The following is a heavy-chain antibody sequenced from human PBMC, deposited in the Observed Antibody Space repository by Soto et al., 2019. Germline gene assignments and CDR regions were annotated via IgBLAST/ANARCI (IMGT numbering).Heavy chain of an antibody. V-gene: IGHV3-15*07. CDR1: GFTFSNAW. D-gene: IGHD6-6*01. J-gene: IGHJ3*02. Sequence: EVQLVESGGGLVKPGGSLRLSCAASGFTFSNAWMNWVRQAPGKGLEWVGRIKSKTDGGTTDYAAPVKGRFTIARDDSKNTLYLQMNSLITEDTAVYYCTTVVYPHQEDAFDIWGQGTMVTVSS. CDR3: TTVVYPHQEDAFDI. CDR2: IKSKTDGGTT.